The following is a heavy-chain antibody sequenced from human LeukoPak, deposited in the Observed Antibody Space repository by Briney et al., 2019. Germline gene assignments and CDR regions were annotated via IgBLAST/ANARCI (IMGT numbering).Heavy chain of an antibody. CDR1: GFTFSTYG. CDR2: IWSDGSNK. Sequence: GGSLRLSCAASGFTFSTYGIHWVRQAPRKGLEWVAVIWSDGSNKYSADSVKGRFTISRDNSKDTLYLQMNSLRAEGTAMYFCARAVGPYDYWGQGTLVTVSS. CDR3: ARAVGPYDY. D-gene: IGHD3-10*01. V-gene: IGHV3-33*01. J-gene: IGHJ4*02.